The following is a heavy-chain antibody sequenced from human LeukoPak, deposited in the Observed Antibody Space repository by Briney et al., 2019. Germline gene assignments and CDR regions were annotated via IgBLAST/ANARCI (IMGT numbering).Heavy chain of an antibody. CDR3: VNHDYGDSYVG. CDR2: INPDGTKT. V-gene: IGHV3-74*01. Sequence: GGSLRLSCEASGITFNIYCRHWVRQAPGKGLVWVSRINPDGTKTDYADSVKGRFTISRDNAKNTLYLQMNSLRAEDAAVCYCVNHDYGDSYVGGGQGTLVTVSS. CDR1: GITFNIYC. D-gene: IGHD4-17*01. J-gene: IGHJ4*02.